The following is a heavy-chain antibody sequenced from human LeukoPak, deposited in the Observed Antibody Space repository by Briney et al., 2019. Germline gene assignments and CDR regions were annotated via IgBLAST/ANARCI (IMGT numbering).Heavy chain of an antibody. D-gene: IGHD3-3*01. CDR1: GGSISSYY. J-gene: IGHJ3*02. CDR3: ARAATLRLLEWHQRPDAFDI. Sequence: SETLSLTCTVSGGSISSYYWSWVRQPPGKGLEWIGYIYYSGSTNYNPSLKSRVTISVDTSKNQFSLKLSSVTAADTAVYYCARAATLRLLEWHQRPDAFDIWGQGTMVTVSS. V-gene: IGHV4-59*01. CDR2: IYYSGST.